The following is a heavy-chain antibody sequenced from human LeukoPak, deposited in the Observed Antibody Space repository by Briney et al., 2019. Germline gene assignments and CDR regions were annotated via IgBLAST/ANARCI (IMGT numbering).Heavy chain of an antibody. V-gene: IGHV4-4*07. D-gene: IGHD6-19*01. CDR1: GGSISSYY. J-gene: IGHJ2*01. CDR2: IYTSGST. CDR3: ARARIAVAGTGSYWYFDL. Sequence: SETLSLTCTVSGGSISSYYRSWIRLPAGKGLEWIGRIYTSGSTNYNPSLKSRVTMSVDTSKNQFSLKLSSVTAADTAVYYCARARIAVAGTGSYWYFDLWGRGTLVTVSS.